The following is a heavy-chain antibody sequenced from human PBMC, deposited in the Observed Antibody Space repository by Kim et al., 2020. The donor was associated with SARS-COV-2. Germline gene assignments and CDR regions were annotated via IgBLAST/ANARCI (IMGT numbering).Heavy chain of an antibody. J-gene: IGHJ6*02. CDR2: INHSGST. V-gene: IGHV4-34*01. CDR1: GGSFSGYY. CDR3: ARVKKWYYGNYYYYYGMDV. D-gene: IGHD4-17*01. Sequence: SETLSLTCAVYGGSFSGYYWSWIRQPPGKGLEWIGEINHSGSTNYNPSLKSRVTISVDTSKNQFSLKLSSVTAADTAVYYCARVKKWYYGNYYYYYGMDVWGQGTTVTVSS.